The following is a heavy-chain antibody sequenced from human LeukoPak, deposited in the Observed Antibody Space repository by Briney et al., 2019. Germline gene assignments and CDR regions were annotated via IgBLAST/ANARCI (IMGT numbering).Heavy chain of an antibody. Sequence: ASVKVSCKASGYTFTRYYLHWVRQAPGQGLEWMGIIDPSGDSTSYAQKFQGRVTMTRDTSTSTVYMELSSLRPEDTAIYYCAKATPYYFDYWGQGTLVTVSS. D-gene: IGHD5-24*01. CDR1: GYTFTRYY. CDR2: IDPSGDST. J-gene: IGHJ4*02. CDR3: AKATPYYFDY. V-gene: IGHV1-46*01.